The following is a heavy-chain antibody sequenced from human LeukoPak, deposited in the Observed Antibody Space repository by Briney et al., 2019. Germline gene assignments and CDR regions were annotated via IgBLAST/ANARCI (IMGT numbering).Heavy chain of an antibody. Sequence: GGSLRLSCGASGFTFSDYEMNWVRQAPGKGLEWVSYISSSGNTIFYADSVKGRFTISRDDAENSLYLQMNSLRVEDTAVYYCGRVALDTSMIHYWGQGTLVTVSS. CDR3: GRVALDTSMIHY. D-gene: IGHD5-18*01. CDR2: ISSSGNTI. CDR1: GFTFSDYE. J-gene: IGHJ4*02. V-gene: IGHV3-48*03.